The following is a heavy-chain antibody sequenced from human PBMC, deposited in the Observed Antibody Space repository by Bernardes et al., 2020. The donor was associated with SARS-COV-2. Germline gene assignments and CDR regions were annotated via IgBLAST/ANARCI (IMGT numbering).Heavy chain of an antibody. CDR3: ARDWEVVVGVSYNWFDP. V-gene: IGHV3-33*01. CDR1: GFTFSSYG. D-gene: IGHD2-8*01. Sequence: GGSLRLSCAASGFTFSSYGMHWVRQAPGKGLEWVAVIWYDGSNKYYADSVKGRFTISRDNSKNTLYLQMNSLRAEDTAVYYCARDWEVVVGVSYNWFDPWGQGTLVTVSS. J-gene: IGHJ5*02. CDR2: IWYDGSNK.